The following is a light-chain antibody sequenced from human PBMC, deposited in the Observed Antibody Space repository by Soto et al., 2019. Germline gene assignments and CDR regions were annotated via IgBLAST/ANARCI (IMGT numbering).Light chain of an antibody. V-gene: IGKV1-5*03. CDR3: QQYGTSLFS. CDR2: KAS. Sequence: DIQMTQSPSTLSASVGERVTITCRASQSISSWLAWYQQKPGKAPKLLIYKASSLESGVPSRFSGSGSGTEFTLTISSLQPDDFAVYYCQQYGTSLFSFGPGTKVDIK. CDR1: QSISSW. J-gene: IGKJ3*01.